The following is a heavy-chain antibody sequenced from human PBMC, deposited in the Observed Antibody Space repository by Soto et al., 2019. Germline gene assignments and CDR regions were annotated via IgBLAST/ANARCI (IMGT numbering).Heavy chain of an antibody. CDR3: ASYSAVTIFGVVRAVSTYGMDV. Sequence: GGSLRLSCAASGFTFSSYSMNWVRQAPGKGLEWVSYISSSSSTIYYADSVKGRFTISRDNAKNSLYLQMNSLRAEDTAVYYCASYSAVTIFGVVRAVSTYGMDVWGQGTTVTVSS. V-gene: IGHV3-48*01. J-gene: IGHJ6*02. CDR1: GFTFSSYS. D-gene: IGHD3-3*01. CDR2: ISSSSSTI.